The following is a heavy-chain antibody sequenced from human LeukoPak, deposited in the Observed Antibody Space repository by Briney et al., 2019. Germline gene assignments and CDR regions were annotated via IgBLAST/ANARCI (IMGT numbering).Heavy chain of an antibody. D-gene: IGHD6-13*01. V-gene: IGHV4-34*01. Sequence: SETLSLTCAVYGGSFSGYYWSWTRQPPGKGLGWIGEINHSGSTNYNPSLKSRVTISVDTSKNQFSLKLSSVTAADTAVYYCARGAGYSYGTFDYWGQGTLVTVSS. J-gene: IGHJ4*02. CDR1: GGSFSGYY. CDR3: ARGAGYSYGTFDY. CDR2: INHSGST.